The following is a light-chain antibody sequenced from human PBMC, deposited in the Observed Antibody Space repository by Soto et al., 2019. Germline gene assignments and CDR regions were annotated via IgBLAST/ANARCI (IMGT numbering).Light chain of an antibody. CDR1: QGISSY. CDR2: AAS. J-gene: IGKJ3*01. CDR3: QQYYSYPQSVT. Sequence: AIRMTQSPSSFSASTGDRVTITCRASQGISSYLAWYQQKPGKAPKLLIYAASTLQSGVPSRFSGSGSGTDFTLTISCLQSEDFATYYCQQYYSYPQSVTFGPGTKVDIK. V-gene: IGKV1-8*01.